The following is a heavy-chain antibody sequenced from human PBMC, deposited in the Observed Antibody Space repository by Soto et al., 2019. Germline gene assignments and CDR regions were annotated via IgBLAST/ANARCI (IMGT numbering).Heavy chain of an antibody. CDR1: GYTLTELS. CDR3: ATAFVYCGGDCYSPDAFDI. Sequence: ASVKVSCKVSGYTLTELSMHWVRQAPGKGLEWMGGFDPEDGETIYAQKFQGRVTMTEDTSTDTAYMELSSLRSEDTAVYYCATAFVYCGGDCYSPDAFDIWGQGTMVTVSS. V-gene: IGHV1-24*01. CDR2: FDPEDGET. D-gene: IGHD2-21*02. J-gene: IGHJ3*02.